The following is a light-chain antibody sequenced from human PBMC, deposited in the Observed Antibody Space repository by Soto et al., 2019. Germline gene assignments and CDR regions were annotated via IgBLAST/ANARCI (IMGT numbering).Light chain of an antibody. Sequence: SALTQPPSASGTPGHRVTISYSGSSSNNGSNTVNWYQQLPGTAPKLLIYSNNQRPSGVPDRFSGSKSGTSASVAISGLQSEDEADYYCAAWDDSLNAFYVFGTGTKVTVL. CDR1: SSNNGSNT. V-gene: IGLV1-44*01. J-gene: IGLJ1*01. CDR2: SNN. CDR3: AAWDDSLNAFYV.